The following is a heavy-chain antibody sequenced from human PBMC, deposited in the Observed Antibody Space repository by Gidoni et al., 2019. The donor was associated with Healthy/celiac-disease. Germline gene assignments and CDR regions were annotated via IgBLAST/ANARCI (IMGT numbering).Heavy chain of an antibody. D-gene: IGHD4-17*01. CDR1: GFTFSDYY. CDR2: ISSSSSYT. Sequence: QVQLVESGGGLVKPGGSLRLSCAASGFTFSDYYMSWIRQAPGKGLEWVSYISSSSSYTNYADSVKGRFTISRDNAKNSLYLQMNSLRAEDTAVYYCARDDYGGGYNWFDPWGQGTLVTVSS. CDR3: ARDDYGGGYNWFDP. V-gene: IGHV3-11*05. J-gene: IGHJ5*02.